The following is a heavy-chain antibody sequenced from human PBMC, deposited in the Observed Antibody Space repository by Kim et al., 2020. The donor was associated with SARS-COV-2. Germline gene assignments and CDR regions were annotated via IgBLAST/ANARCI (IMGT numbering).Heavy chain of an antibody. CDR2: IYYSGST. J-gene: IGHJ4*02. CDR1: GGSVSSGSYY. V-gene: IGHV4-61*01. CDR3: ARDRVVGGVYFDY. Sequence: SETLSLTCTVSGGSVSSGSYYWSWIRQPPGKGLEWIGYIYYSGSTNYNPSLKSRVTISVDTSKNQFSLKLSSVTAADTAVYYCARDRVVGGVYFDYWGQGTLVTVSS. D-gene: IGHD2-15*01.